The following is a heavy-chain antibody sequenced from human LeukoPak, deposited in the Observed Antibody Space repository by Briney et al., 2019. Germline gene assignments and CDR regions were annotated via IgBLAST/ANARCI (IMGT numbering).Heavy chain of an antibody. J-gene: IGHJ4*02. CDR2: IYYSGST. D-gene: IGHD3-10*01. CDR1: GVSISSYY. V-gene: IGHV4-59*12. CDR3: ARVRITMARGVIGKSFDY. Sequence: SETLSLTCTVSGVSISSYYWSWIRQPPGKGLEWIGNIYYSGSTNYNPSLKSRVTISVDTSKNQFSLKLSSVTAADTAVYYCARVRITMARGVIGKSFDYWGQGTLVTVSS.